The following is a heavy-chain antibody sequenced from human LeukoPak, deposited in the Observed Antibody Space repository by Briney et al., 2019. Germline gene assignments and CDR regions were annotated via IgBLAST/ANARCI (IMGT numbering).Heavy chain of an antibody. CDR2: IISISSKI. CDR1: GFTFISYT. D-gene: IGHD3-22*01. V-gene: IGHV3-21*01. Sequence: KPGGSLRLSCAASGFTFISYTINWVRQAPGKGRNWVSPIISISSKINYADSVKGRFTISRDNAKNSLYLQMNSLRAEDTAVYYCARTVNYYDSSEKASPTDMGDAFDIWGQGTMVTVSS. J-gene: IGHJ3*02. CDR3: ARTVNYYDSSEKASPTDMGDAFDI.